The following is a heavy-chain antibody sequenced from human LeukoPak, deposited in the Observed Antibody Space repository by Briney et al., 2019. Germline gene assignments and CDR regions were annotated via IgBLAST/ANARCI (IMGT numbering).Heavy chain of an antibody. CDR1: SGSISSNNHY. Sequence: SETLSLTCTVSSGSISSNNHYWGWIRQPQGKRLEWIGNIDYSGNTDYNPSLRSRVTISVDPSKKQFSLNLSSVTAADTAVYFCVRDRQHCSGGNCYSEDLPDSWGQGIVVAVSS. CDR3: VRDRQHCSGGNCYSEDLPDS. CDR2: IDYSGNT. V-gene: IGHV4-39*07. J-gene: IGHJ4*02. D-gene: IGHD2-15*01.